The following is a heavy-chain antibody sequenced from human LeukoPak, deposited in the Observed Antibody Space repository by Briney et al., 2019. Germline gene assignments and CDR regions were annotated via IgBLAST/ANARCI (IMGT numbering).Heavy chain of an antibody. J-gene: IGHJ4*02. Sequence: LEASVKVSCKASGYTFTAYLLHWVRQAPGQGLEWMGWINPNRGETDYAQNFQGRVTMTRDTSISTAYMELSRLRSDDTAVYYCATDSSSLGYWGQGTLVTVSS. CDR1: GYTFTAYL. CDR2: INPNRGET. V-gene: IGHV1-2*03. D-gene: IGHD6-6*01. CDR3: ATDSSSLGY.